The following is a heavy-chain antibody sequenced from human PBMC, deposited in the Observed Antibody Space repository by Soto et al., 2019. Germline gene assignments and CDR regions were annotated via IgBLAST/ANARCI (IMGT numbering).Heavy chain of an antibody. D-gene: IGHD6-6*01. J-gene: IGHJ6*02. CDR3: ARDRGIAARRYYHGMDV. Sequence: TLSLTRTFSGGSTSSSSYYWSCIRQPPGQALEWIGYIYYSVSTNYNPYLKSRVTISVDTSKNQFSLKLSSVTAADTAVYYCARDRGIAARRYYHGMDVWGQGTTVTVSS. V-gene: IGHV4-61*01. CDR1: GGSTSSSSYY. CDR2: IYYSVST.